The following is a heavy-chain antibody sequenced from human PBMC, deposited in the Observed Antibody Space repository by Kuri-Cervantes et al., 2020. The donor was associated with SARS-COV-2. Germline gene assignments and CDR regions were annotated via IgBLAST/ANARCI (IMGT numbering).Heavy chain of an antibody. J-gene: IGHJ4*02. CDR1: GYSFTSYW. Sequence: GESLKISCKGSGYSFTSYWIGWVCQMPGKGLEWMGIIYPGDSDTRYSPSFQGQVTISADKSISTAYLQWSSLKASDTAMYYCARQSADCSSTSCYIDYWGQGTLVTVSS. CDR2: IYPGDSDT. V-gene: IGHV5-51*01. D-gene: IGHD2-2*02. CDR3: ARQSADCSSTSCYIDY.